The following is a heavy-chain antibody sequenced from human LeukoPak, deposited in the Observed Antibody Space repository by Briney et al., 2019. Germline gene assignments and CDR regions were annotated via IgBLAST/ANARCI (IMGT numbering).Heavy chain of an antibody. J-gene: IGHJ4*02. D-gene: IGHD3-10*01. CDR2: LSGGGDSR. Sequence: GGSLRLSCAASGFAFSDYAMSWVRQAPGKGLEWVSSLSGGGDSRYYADSVMGRFTIARDNSKNTLYLQMNSLRAEDTAVYYCAKAVRSMVTGGGYFDSWGQGTLVTVSS. CDR3: AKAVRSMVTGGGYFDS. CDR1: GFAFSDYA. V-gene: IGHV3-23*01.